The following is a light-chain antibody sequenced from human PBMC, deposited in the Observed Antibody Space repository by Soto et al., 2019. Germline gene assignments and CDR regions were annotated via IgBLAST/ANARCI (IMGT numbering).Light chain of an antibody. CDR1: SRDVGGYNY. V-gene: IGLV2-8*01. Sequence: QSALTQPPSASGSLGQSVTISCTGTSRDVGGYNYVSWHHQHPGKAPNVMIYEVTKRPPGVPDRFSGSKSGNTASLTVSGLQAEDEADYYCSSFAGGGNPVLLGGGTKLTVL. CDR2: EVT. CDR3: SSFAGGGNPVL. J-gene: IGLJ2*01.